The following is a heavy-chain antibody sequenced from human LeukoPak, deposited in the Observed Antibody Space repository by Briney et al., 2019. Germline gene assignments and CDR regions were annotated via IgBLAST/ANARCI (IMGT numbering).Heavy chain of an antibody. V-gene: IGHV3-43*02. CDR2: ISGDGGST. CDR3: AKDIVSGYDDDAFDI. D-gene: IGHD5-12*01. CDR1: GFTFDDYA. Sequence: SGGSLRLSCAASGFTFDDYAMHWVRQAPGKGLEWVSLISGDGGSTYYADPVKGRFTISRDNSKNSLYLQMNSLRTEDTALYYCAKDIVSGYDDDAFDIWGQGTMVTVSS. J-gene: IGHJ3*02.